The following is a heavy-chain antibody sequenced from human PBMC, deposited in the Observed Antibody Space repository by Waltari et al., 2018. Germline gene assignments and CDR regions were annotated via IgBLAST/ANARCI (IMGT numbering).Heavy chain of an antibody. Sequence: QVQLQESGPGLVKPSLTLSLTCTVSGDSITNADYYWNWFRQSPGESLEWIGYISSTGNTYYKPSLKSRITISLDTSKSHFSLNLSSVTAADTAVYYCARGDKGGSGAYYAFDIWGQGTNVTVSS. J-gene: IGHJ3*02. CDR3: ARGDKGGSGAYYAFDI. CDR2: ISSTGNT. CDR1: GDSITNADYY. V-gene: IGHV4-30-4*08. D-gene: IGHD1-26*01.